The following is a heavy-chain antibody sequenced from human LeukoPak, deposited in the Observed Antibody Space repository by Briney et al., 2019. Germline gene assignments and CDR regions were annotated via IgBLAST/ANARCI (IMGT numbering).Heavy chain of an antibody. CDR3: ARQHSSSWSDWFDP. Sequence: SETLSLTCTVSGGSISSSSYYWGWIRHPPGKGLDGIGSIYYSGSTYYNPSLKSRVTISVDTSKNQFSLKLSSVTAADTAVYYCARQHSSSWSDWFDPWGQGTLVTVSS. V-gene: IGHV4-39*01. J-gene: IGHJ5*02. CDR2: IYYSGST. CDR1: GGSISSSSYY. D-gene: IGHD6-13*01.